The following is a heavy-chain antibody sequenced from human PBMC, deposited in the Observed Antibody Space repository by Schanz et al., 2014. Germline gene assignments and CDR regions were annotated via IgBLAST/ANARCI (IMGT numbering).Heavy chain of an antibody. CDR3: ARNRGSGGQNWYFDL. J-gene: IGHJ2*01. V-gene: IGHV3-21*04. CDR1: GFTFSGFW. D-gene: IGHD1-26*01. CDR2: INTGSNYI. Sequence: EVQLAESGGGLVQPGGSLRLSCAASGFTFSGFWMTWVRQAPGKGLEWISFINTGSNYINYADSVKGRFTISRDNTKNSLFLQLNSLRADDTAVYYCARNRGSGGQNWYFDLWGRGTLVTVSS.